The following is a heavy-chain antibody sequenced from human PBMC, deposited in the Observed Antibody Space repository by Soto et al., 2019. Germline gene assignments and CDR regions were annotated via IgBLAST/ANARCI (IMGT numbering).Heavy chain of an antibody. D-gene: IGHD3-22*01. J-gene: IGHJ4*02. CDR1: GGTXNSYA. CDR2: ITPIFGPA. Sequence: SXKVSYKASGGTXNSYAIGWVRQAPGQGLEWMGGITPIFGPANHAQKFQGRVTITAAESTSTAYMELSSLSSDATAVYHCARAYYYDSSAWESFDYWGQGTLVTVS. V-gene: IGHV1-69*13. CDR3: ARAYYYDSSAWESFDY.